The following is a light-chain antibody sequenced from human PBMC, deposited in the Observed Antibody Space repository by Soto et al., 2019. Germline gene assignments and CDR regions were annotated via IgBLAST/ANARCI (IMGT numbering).Light chain of an antibody. CDR1: QSVSSSY. Sequence: EIVLTQSPGTLSLSPGERATLSCRASQSVSSSYLAWYQQKPGQAPRLLIYGASSRATGIPDRFSGSGSGTDFTLTISRLEPEDFGVYYWQQYGSSPQTFGQGNKLEIK. V-gene: IGKV3-20*01. CDR2: GAS. CDR3: QQYGSSPQT. J-gene: IGKJ2*01.